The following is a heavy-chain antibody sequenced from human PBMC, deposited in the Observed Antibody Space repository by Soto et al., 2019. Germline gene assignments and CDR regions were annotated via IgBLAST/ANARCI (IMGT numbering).Heavy chain of an antibody. V-gene: IGHV4-31*03. CDR2: IYVTGAV. CDR3: ARLRIATNNYKWFDP. Sequence: SETLSLTCSVSGAALNSGNYYWSLIRQFPGKGLEWIGHIYVTGAVDYNPSLRDRITISQDTSERQFSLNLRLVTAADTVVYYCARLRIATNNYKWFDPWGQGTLVTVSS. J-gene: IGHJ5*02. D-gene: IGHD2-21*01. CDR1: GAALNSGNYY.